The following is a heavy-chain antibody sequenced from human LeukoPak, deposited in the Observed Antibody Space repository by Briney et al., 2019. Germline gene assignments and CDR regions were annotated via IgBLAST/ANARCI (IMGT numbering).Heavy chain of an antibody. V-gene: IGHV3-7*01. CDR2: IKQDGSEK. CDR1: GFTFSSYW. CDR3: ARAVSWFGELLPLHYMDV. Sequence: PGGSLRLSCAASGFTFSSYWMSWVRQAPGKGLEWVANIKQDGSEKYYVDSVKGRFTISRDNAKNSLYLQMNSLRAEDTAVYYCARAVSWFGELLPLHYMDVWGKGTTVTVSS. D-gene: IGHD3-10*01. J-gene: IGHJ6*03.